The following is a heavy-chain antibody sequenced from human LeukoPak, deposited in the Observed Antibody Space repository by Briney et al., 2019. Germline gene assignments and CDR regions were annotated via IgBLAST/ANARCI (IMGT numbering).Heavy chain of an antibody. CDR1: GYTFTSYD. Sequence: ASVKVSCKASGYTFTSYDINWVRQATGQGLEWMGWMNPNSGNTGYAQKFQGRVTMTRDTSITTAYMELSRLRSDDTAVYYCARDRGRNWGSDYWGQGTLVTVSS. D-gene: IGHD7-27*01. V-gene: IGHV1-8*01. CDR3: ARDRGRNWGSDY. J-gene: IGHJ4*02. CDR2: MNPNSGNT.